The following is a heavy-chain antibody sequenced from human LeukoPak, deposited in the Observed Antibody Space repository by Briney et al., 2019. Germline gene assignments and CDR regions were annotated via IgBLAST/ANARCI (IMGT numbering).Heavy chain of an antibody. V-gene: IGHV4-39*07. CDR2: IYSGTT. D-gene: IGHD3-22*01. CDR3: ASLTTADAFDI. Sequence: SETLSLTCTVSGGSISSSSYYWGWIRQPPGKGLEWIGSIYSGTTYYNPSLKSRVTISVDTSKNQFSLRLSSVTAADTAVYYCASLTTADAFDIWGQGTMVTVSS. CDR1: GGSISSSSYY. J-gene: IGHJ3*02.